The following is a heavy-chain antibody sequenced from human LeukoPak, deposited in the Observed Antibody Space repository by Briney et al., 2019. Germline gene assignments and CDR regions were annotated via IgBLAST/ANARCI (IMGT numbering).Heavy chain of an antibody. V-gene: IGHV4-38-2*01. CDR3: ALRDSSGYHRGAFDI. CDR1: SYSISSGYF. D-gene: IGHD3-22*01. Sequence: TSETLSLTCGVSSYSISSGYFWGWIRQPPGQGLEWIGTFYPRGTTNYNPSLKSRVTISVDTSQTQFSLKLTSVTAADTAVYYCALRDSSGYHRGAFDIWGQGTMVIVSS. CDR2: FYPRGTT. J-gene: IGHJ3*02.